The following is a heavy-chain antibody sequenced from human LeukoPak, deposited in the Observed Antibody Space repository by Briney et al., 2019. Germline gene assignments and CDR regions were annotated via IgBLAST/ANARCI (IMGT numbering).Heavy chain of an antibody. D-gene: IGHD5-18*01. J-gene: IGHJ4*02. CDR3: AREKGYSYGETFDY. CDR2: IWYDGSNK. CDR1: GFTFSSYG. Sequence: PGGSLRLSCAASGFTFSSYGMHWVRQAPGKGLEWVAVIWYDGSNKYYADSVKGRFTISRDNSKNTLYLQMNSLRAEDTAVYYCAREKGYSYGETFDYWGQGTLVTVSS. V-gene: IGHV3-33*08.